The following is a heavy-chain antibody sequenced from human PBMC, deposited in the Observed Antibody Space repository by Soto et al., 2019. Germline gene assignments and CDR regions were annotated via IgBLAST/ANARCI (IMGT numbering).Heavy chain of an antibody. D-gene: IGHD3-10*01. CDR3: AKQRVRAVIMRYNWFDP. V-gene: IGHV3-30*18. J-gene: IGHJ5*02. Sequence: PGGSLRLSCAASGFTFSSYGMHWVRQAPGKGLEWVAVISYDGSNKYYADSVKGRFTISRDNSKNTLYLQMNSLRAEDTAVYYCAKQRVRAVIMRYNWFDPWGHGTLVTVSS. CDR1: GFTFSSYG. CDR2: ISYDGSNK.